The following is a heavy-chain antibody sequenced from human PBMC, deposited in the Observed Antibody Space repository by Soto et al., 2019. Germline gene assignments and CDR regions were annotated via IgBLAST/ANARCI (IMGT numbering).Heavy chain of an antibody. Sequence: PGESLKISCKGSGYSFTNFWIGWVRQVPGKGLEWMGTAFPGDSDAGDSDTRYSPSFHGQVTISADKSISTASLHGSSLKASDTAIYYCARLREGEVATTTGYFDYWGQGTLVTVSS. CDR3: ARLREGEVATTTGYFDY. CDR2: AFPGDSDAGDSDT. J-gene: IGHJ4*02. V-gene: IGHV5-51*01. CDR1: GYSFTNFW. D-gene: IGHD1-26*01.